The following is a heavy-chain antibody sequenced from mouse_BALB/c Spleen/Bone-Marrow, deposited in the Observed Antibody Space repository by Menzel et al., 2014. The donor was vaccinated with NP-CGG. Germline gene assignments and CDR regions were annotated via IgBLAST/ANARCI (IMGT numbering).Heavy chain of an antibody. D-gene: IGHD4-1*01. J-gene: IGHJ2*01. CDR3: TRGGNWGDFDY. CDR1: AFTFSSFG. CDR2: ISSGSSTI. V-gene: IGHV5-17*02. Sequence: EVHLVESGGGLVQPGGSRKLSCAASAFTFSSFGMHWVRQAPERGLEWVAYISSGSSTIFYADTVKGRFTLSRDDPKNALFLQMTSLRSEDTAMYYCTRGGNWGDFDYWGQGTTLTVSS.